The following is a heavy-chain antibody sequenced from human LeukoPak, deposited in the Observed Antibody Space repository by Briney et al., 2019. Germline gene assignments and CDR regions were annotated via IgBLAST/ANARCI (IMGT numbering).Heavy chain of an antibody. CDR1: GFTFSTYI. CDR3: AKGRGWEASYYYYYMDV. D-gene: IGHD1-26*01. J-gene: IGHJ6*03. CDR2: IRYDGSNK. Sequence: PGGSLRLSCAASGFTFSTYIMNWVRQAPGKGLEWVAFIRYDGSNKYYTDSVKGRFTISRDNSKNTLYLQMNSLRAEDTAVYYCAKGRGWEASYYYYYMDVWGKGTTVTISS. V-gene: IGHV3-30*02.